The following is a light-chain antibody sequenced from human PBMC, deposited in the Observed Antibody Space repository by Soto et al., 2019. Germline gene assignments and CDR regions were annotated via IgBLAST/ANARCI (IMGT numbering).Light chain of an antibody. J-gene: IGKJ1*01. Sequence: TQSPGTLSFSPWERATLSCRASQSVSSSYLAWYQQKPGQPPKLLIYWASTRESGVPDRFSGSGSGADFTLTISSLQAEDVAVYYCQQYYTSPTWTFGQGTKVDIK. V-gene: IGKV4-1*01. CDR2: WAS. CDR3: QQYYTSPTWT. CDR1: QSVSSSY.